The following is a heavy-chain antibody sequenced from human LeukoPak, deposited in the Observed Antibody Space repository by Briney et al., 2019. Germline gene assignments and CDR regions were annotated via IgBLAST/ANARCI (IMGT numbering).Heavy chain of an antibody. CDR3: AKVTWESRPPDCNS. V-gene: IGHV3-23*01. CDR2: IRGSGDTA. Sequence: GGSLRLSCLASGFTFSSHSMAWVRQAPGKGLEWVSAIRGSGDTALYADSVKGRFTISRDNFKNIVYLEMNSLRAEDTATYYCAKVTWESRPPDCNSWGPGTLVTVSS. J-gene: IGHJ4*02. D-gene: IGHD6-6*01. CDR1: GFTFSSHS.